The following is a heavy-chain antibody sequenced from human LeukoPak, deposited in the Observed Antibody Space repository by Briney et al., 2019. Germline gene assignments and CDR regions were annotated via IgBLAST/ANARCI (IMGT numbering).Heavy chain of an antibody. D-gene: IGHD3-10*01. V-gene: IGHV4-61*02. CDR1: GGSISSDNYS. Sequence: SETLSLTCTVSGGSISSDNYSWSWIRQPAGKGLEWIGRVYTSGSTNYNPSLKSRVTLSVDTSKNHFSLRLTSVNAADTAVYYCAANSADENTLGSSYKVWGQGTLVTVSS. J-gene: IGHJ4*02. CDR2: VYTSGST. CDR3: AANSADENTLGSSYKV.